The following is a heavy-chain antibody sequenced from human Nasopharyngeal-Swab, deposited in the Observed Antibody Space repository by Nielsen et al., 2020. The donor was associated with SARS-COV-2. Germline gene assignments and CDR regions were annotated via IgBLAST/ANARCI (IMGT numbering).Heavy chain of an antibody. J-gene: IGHJ3*02. D-gene: IGHD6-19*01. CDR1: GGSISSSSYY. CDR2: IYYSGST. Sequence: SETLSLTCTVSGGSISSSSYYWGWIRQPPGKGLEWIGSIYYSGSTYYNPSLKSRVTISVDTSKNQFSLKLSSVTAADTAVYYCAGLTVSSSGISSGAFDIWGQGTMVTVSS. CDR3: AGLTVSSSGISSGAFDI. V-gene: IGHV4-39*01.